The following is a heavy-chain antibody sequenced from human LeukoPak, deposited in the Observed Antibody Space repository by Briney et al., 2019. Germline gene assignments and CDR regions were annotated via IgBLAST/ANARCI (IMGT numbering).Heavy chain of an antibody. CDR2: ITTYNGNT. D-gene: IGHD4-17*01. CDR3: ARGYDYGDYVGDFDY. J-gene: IGHJ4*02. V-gene: IGHV1-18*01. Sequence: ASVKVPCKASGYTFTSYPISWVRQAPGQGLEWMGWITTYNGNTNYAQKLQGRVTMTTDTPTSTAYMDLRGLRSDDTAVYYCARGYDYGDYVGDFDYWGQGTLVTVSS. CDR1: GYTFTSYP.